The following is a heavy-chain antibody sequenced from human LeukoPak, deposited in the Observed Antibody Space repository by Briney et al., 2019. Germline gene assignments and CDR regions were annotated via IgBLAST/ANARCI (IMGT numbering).Heavy chain of an antibody. CDR1: GFTFSSSA. CDR3: AKQLGYCSDGSCYFPY. D-gene: IGHD2-15*01. J-gene: IGHJ4*02. Sequence: GGSLRLSCAASGFTFSSSAMSWVRQAPGKGLEWVSAISNNGGYKYYADSVQGRFTISRDNSKSTLCLQMNSLRAEDTAVYYCAKQLGYCSDGSCYFPYWGQGTLVTVSS. CDR2: ISNNGGYK. V-gene: IGHV3-23*01.